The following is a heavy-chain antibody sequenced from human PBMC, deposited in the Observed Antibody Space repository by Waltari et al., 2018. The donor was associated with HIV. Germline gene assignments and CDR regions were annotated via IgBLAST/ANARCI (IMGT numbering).Heavy chain of an antibody. CDR2: ISNDGSKK. V-gene: IGHV3-30-3*01. Sequence: QVQLVESGGGVVKPGNSLRLSCAASGFTFSNFGMHWVRQAPGKGLEWVALISNDGSKKYYADSVKGRFTISRANSKNTLYLQMNSLRPDDTAVYYCVRALGDYWGQGTLVTISS. CDR1: GFTFSNFG. J-gene: IGHJ4*02. CDR3: VRALGDY. D-gene: IGHD7-27*01.